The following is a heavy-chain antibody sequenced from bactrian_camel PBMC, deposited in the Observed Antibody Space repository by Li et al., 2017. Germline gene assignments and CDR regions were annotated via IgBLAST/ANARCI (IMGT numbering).Heavy chain of an antibody. Sequence: HVQLVESGGGSVQAGGSLRLSCVVSSGIDTRYCMAWFRQAPGKEREGVAGVYAGGGGTYYVDSVKGRFTISQDNAKNTVYLQMNSLKPEDSAVYYCAADLGWCGSRPLQREFRNWGQGTQVTVS. J-gene: IGHJ4*01. CDR3: AADLGWCGSRPLQREFRN. CDR2: VYAGGGGT. CDR1: SGIDTRYC. V-gene: IGHV3-3*01. D-gene: IGHD2*01.